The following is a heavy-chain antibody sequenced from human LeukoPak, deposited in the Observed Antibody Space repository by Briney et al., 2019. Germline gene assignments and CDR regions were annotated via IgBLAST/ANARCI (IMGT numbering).Heavy chain of an antibody. CDR1: GGSFSGFY. V-gene: IGHV4-59*10. Sequence: SETLSLTCAVYGGSFSGFYWSWIRQPAGKGLEWIGRIYTGGSTDYNPSLKSRVIISVDKSKSQFSLKLNSVTAADTAVYYCARGRDYYYYMDVWGKGTTVTVSS. J-gene: IGHJ6*03. CDR2: IYTGGST. D-gene: IGHD1-1*01. CDR3: ARGRDYYYYMDV.